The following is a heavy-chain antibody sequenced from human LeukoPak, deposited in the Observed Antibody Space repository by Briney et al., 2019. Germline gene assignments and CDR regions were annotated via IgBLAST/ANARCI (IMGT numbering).Heavy chain of an antibody. CDR3: ARVAATGLIDY. V-gene: IGHV1-18*01. CDR1: GYTFTSYG. J-gene: IGHJ4*02. D-gene: IGHD6-13*01. Sequence: ASVKVSCKASGYTFTSYGISWLRQAPEQGPEWMGWIGAYNGNTNYAQKLQGRVTMTTDTSTSTVYMELRSLRSDDTAVYYCARVAATGLIDYWGQGTLVTVSS. CDR2: IGAYNGNT.